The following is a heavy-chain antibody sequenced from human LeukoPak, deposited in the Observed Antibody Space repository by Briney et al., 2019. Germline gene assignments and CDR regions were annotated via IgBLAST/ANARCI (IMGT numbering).Heavy chain of an antibody. CDR2: IYSGGST. J-gene: IGHJ6*03. V-gene: IGHV3-53*01. Sequence: GGSLRLSCAASGFTVSSNYMSWVRQAPGKGLEWVSVIYSGGSTYYADSVKGRFTISRDNSKNTLYLQMNSLRAEDTAVYYCAKNIWTEMATIYYYMDVWGKGTTVTVSS. CDR3: AKNIWTEMATIYYYMDV. CDR1: GFTVSSNY. D-gene: IGHD5-24*01.